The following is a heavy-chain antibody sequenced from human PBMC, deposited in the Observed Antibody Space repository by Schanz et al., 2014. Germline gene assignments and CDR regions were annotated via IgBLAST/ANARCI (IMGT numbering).Heavy chain of an antibody. J-gene: IGHJ6*02. Sequence: QVQLVESGGGVVQFGGSLRLSCVASGFTFSSYGMHWVRQAPGKGLEWVAVIWYDGSGKYYADSVKGRFTISRDSPKNTLYLQMNSRRAEDTALYYCARDSGPYYDKSMDVWGQGTTVAVSS. V-gene: IGHV3-33*01. CDR1: GFTFSSYG. CDR2: IWYDGSGK. CDR3: ARDSGPYYDKSMDV. D-gene: IGHD3-9*01.